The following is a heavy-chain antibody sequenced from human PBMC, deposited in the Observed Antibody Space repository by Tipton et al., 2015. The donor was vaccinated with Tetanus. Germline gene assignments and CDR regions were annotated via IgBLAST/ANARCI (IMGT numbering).Heavy chain of an antibody. J-gene: IGHJ4*02. Sequence: TLSLTCTVSGGSVNSGRYNWTWIRQHPGKGLEWIGYVYYSGSATYNPSLKSRVTISVDTSKNQFSLKLTSVTAADTAVYYCARWIAVTGTDFDFWGQGTLVTVSS. CDR2: VYYSGSA. D-gene: IGHD6-19*01. V-gene: IGHV4-31*03. CDR1: GGSVNSGRYN. CDR3: ARWIAVTGTDFDF.